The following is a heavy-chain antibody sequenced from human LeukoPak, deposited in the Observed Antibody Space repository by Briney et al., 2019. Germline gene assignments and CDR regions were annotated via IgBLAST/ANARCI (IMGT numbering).Heavy chain of an antibody. CDR1: GYTFTSYD. CDR2: MNPNSGNT. J-gene: IGHJ4*02. D-gene: IGHD2-8*01. V-gene: IGHV1-8*01. CDR3: ARTGVGYCTNGVCYEVDY. Sequence: ASVKVSCKASGYTFTSYDINWVLQATGQGLEWMGWMNPNSGNTGYAQKFQGRVTMTRNTSISTAYMELSSLTSEDTAVYYCARTGVGYCTNGVCYEVDYWGQGTLVTVSS.